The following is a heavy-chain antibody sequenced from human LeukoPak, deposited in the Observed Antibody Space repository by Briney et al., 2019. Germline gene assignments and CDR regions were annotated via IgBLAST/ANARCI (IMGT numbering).Heavy chain of an antibody. CDR1: GFTFSTSW. V-gene: IGHV3-7*04. J-gene: IGHJ4*02. CDR2: IKQGGSEK. Sequence: GGSLRLSCAASGFTFSTSWMSWVRQAPGKGLEWVATIKQGGSEKYYVVSVKGRFTISRDNAEISLYLQTNSLRADDTAVYYRARAAYTGSPTSFDYWGQGTLVTVPS. CDR3: ARAAYTGSPTSFDY. D-gene: IGHD1-26*01.